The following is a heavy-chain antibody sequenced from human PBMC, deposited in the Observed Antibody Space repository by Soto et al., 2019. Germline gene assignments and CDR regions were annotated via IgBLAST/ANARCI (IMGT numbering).Heavy chain of an antibody. CDR3: TGYYYYYGMDV. CDR1: GFTFSNAW. V-gene: IGHV3-15*07. Sequence: EVQLVESGGGLVKPGGSLRLSCAASGFTFSNAWMNWVRQAPGKGLEWVGRIKSNTDGGTTDYAAPVKGRFTISRDDSKNTLYLQMNSLKTEDTAVYYCTGYYYYYGMDVWGQGTTVTVSS. J-gene: IGHJ6*02. CDR2: IKSNTDGGTT.